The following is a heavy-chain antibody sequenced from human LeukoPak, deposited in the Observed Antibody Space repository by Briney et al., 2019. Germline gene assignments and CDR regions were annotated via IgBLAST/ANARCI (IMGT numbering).Heavy chain of an antibody. CDR2: IYRGGST. CDR1: GFTVSTNY. J-gene: IGHJ4*02. D-gene: IGHD1-26*01. Sequence: GGSLRLSCTASGFTVSTNYVSWVRQAPGKGLEWVSTIYRGGSTYYADSVKGRFTISRDNSKNTVYLQMNSLRAEDTAVYYCANLGGVGATWSYFDYWGQGTLVTVSS. V-gene: IGHV3-66*01. CDR3: ANLGGVGATWSYFDY.